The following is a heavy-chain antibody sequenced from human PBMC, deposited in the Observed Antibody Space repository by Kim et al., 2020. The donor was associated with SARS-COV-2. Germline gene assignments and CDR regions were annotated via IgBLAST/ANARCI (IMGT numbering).Heavy chain of an antibody. J-gene: IGHJ6*02. V-gene: IGHV3-9*01. D-gene: IGHD3-3*01. CDR3: AKADFRLTIFGEGYGMDV. Sequence: KGRLTISRDNAKNSLYLQMNSLGAEDTALYYCAKADFRLTIFGEGYGMDVWGQGTTVTVSS.